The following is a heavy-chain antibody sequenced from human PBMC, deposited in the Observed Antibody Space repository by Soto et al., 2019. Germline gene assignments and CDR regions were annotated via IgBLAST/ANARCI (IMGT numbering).Heavy chain of an antibody. Sequence: SETLSLTCAVSSGSISSSNWWSWVRQPPGKGLEWIGEIYHSGSTNYNPSLKSRVTISVDKSKNQSSLKLSSVTAADTAVYYCARDRITMVRGVSGYYYMDVWGKGTTVTVSS. V-gene: IGHV4-4*02. CDR3: ARDRITMVRGVSGYYYMDV. J-gene: IGHJ6*03. D-gene: IGHD3-10*01. CDR2: IYHSGST. CDR1: SGSISSSNW.